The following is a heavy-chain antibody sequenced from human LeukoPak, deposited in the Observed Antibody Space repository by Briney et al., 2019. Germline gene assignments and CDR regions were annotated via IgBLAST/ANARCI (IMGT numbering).Heavy chain of an antibody. V-gene: IGHV4-34*01. J-gene: IGHJ6*02. CDR1: GGSFSGYY. Sequence: SETLSLTCAVYGGSFSGYYWSWIRQPPGKGLEWIGEINHSGSTNYNPSLKSRVTISVDTSKNQFSLKLSSVTAADTAVYYCARHDYGDYKQGPDYYCYGMDVWGQGTTVTVSS. CDR3: ARHDYGDYKQGPDYYCYGMDV. CDR2: INHSGST. D-gene: IGHD4-17*01.